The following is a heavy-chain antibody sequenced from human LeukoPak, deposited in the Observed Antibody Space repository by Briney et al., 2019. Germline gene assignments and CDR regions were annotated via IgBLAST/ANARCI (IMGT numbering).Heavy chain of an antibody. J-gene: IGHJ4*02. D-gene: IGHD6-19*01. CDR3: AKGIGLAVAGLHY. CDR2: ISGSGDNT. V-gene: IGHV3-23*01. Sequence: GGSLRLSCGASGFTFSSCAMTWVRQAPGKGLEWVSAISGSGDNTYYAGSVKGRFTISRDNSKTTLNLQMNSLRAEDTAVYYCAKGIGLAVAGLHYWGQGTLVTVSS. CDR1: GFTFSSCA.